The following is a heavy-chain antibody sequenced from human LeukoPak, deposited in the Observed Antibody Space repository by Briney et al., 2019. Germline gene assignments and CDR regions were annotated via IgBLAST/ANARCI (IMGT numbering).Heavy chain of an antibody. CDR1: GGSISSSSYY. J-gene: IGHJ1*01. CDR3: ASRTWAAACFQH. CDR2: IYYIGST. Sequence: PSETLSLTCTVSGGSISSSSYYWGWIRQPPGKGLEWIGCIYYIGSTHYNPSLKSRVTISVDTSKNQFSLKLSSVTAADTAVYYCASRTWAAACFQHWGQGALVTVSS. D-gene: IGHD1/OR15-1a*01. V-gene: IGHV4-39*01.